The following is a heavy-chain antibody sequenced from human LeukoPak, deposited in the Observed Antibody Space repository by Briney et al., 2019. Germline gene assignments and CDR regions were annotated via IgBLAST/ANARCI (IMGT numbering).Heavy chain of an antibody. D-gene: IGHD2-15*01. Sequence: GESLKISCTGSGYSFSNNWIGWVRQMPGKGLELMGTICPGDSETKYSPPFQGQVTISADKSISTAFLQWSSLQASDSAMYYCARLLVAVVPVTKSAGACAFDIWGQGTMVTVSS. CDR2: ICPGDSET. CDR1: GYSFSNNW. CDR3: ARLLVAVVPVTKSAGACAFDI. V-gene: IGHV5-51*01. J-gene: IGHJ3*02.